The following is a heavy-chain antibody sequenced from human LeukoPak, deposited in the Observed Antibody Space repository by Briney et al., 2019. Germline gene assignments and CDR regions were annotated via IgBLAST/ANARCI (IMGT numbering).Heavy chain of an antibody. J-gene: IGHJ6*03. V-gene: IGHV4-34*01. Sequence: SETLSLTCAVYGGSFSGYYWSWIRQPPGKGLEWIGEINHSGSTNYNPSLKSRVTISVDTSKNQFSLKLSSVTAADTAVYYCARLGYSYGYGPKYYYYYMDVWGKGTTVTVSS. D-gene: IGHD5-18*01. CDR1: GGSFSGYY. CDR3: ARLGYSYGYGPKYYYYYMDV. CDR2: INHSGST.